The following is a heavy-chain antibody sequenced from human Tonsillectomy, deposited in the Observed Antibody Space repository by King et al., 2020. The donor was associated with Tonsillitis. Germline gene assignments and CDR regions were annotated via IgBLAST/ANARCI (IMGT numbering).Heavy chain of an antibody. V-gene: IGHV4-31*03. J-gene: IGHJ4*02. CDR3: ARATTFYSNYLYFDY. CDR2: IHYSGSA. D-gene: IGHD4-11*01. Sequence: QLQESGPGLTEPSQTLSLTCTVSGGSISSGTYYWSWIRQHPGKGLEWIGYIHYSGSAYYNPSLKSRLTISVDKSKRQFSLKVSSVTAADTAVYYCARATTFYSNYLYFDYWGQGTLGTGSS. CDR1: GGSISSGTYY.